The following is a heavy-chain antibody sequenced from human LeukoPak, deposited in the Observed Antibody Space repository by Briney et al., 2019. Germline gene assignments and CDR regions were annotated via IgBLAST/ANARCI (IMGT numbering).Heavy chain of an antibody. CDR3: ARRYSDSGNYYYMDV. Sequence: ASVKVSCKASGYTFTSYDINWVRQATGQGLEWMGWMNPNSGNTGYAQNFQGRVTMTRNTSISTAYMELSSPRSEDTAVYYCARRYSDSGNYYYMDVWGKGTTVTISS. CDR2: MNPNSGNT. J-gene: IGHJ6*03. D-gene: IGHD3-22*01. V-gene: IGHV1-8*01. CDR1: GYTFTSYD.